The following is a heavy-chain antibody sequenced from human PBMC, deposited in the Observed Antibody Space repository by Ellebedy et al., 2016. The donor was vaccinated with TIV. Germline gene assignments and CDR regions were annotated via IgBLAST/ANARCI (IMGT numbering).Heavy chain of an antibody. V-gene: IGHV3-15*01. Sequence: GESLKISXAASGFTFNNYAMSWVRQAPGKGLEWVGRIKGKPDGGTTDYTAPVKGRFTISRDDSTNTLYLQMNSLKIEDTAVYYCTTGTGGAWGQGTLVTVSS. J-gene: IGHJ5*02. CDR2: IKGKPDGGTT. CDR1: GFTFNNYA. D-gene: IGHD1-14*01. CDR3: TTGTGGA.